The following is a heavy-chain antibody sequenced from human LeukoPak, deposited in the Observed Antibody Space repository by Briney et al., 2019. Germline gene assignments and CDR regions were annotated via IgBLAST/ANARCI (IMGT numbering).Heavy chain of an antibody. CDR2: VSYSGSS. V-gene: IGHV4-59*08. CDR1: GGSISNYY. CDR3: ARLQGRGDNYLDY. Sequence: PSETLSLTCTVSGGSISNYYRSWIRQPPGKRLEWIGYVSYSGSSSSNPSLESRVTISVDMSKNQFSLRLSSVTASDTAVYYCARLQGRGDNYLDYWGQGTLVTVSS. D-gene: IGHD7-27*01. J-gene: IGHJ4*02.